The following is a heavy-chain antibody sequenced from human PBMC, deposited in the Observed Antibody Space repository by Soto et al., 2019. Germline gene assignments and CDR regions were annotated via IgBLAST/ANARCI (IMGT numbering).Heavy chain of an antibody. J-gene: IGHJ3*02. D-gene: IGHD2-21*01. CDR2: ISSSSSYI. CDR3: AREGRDGYRAFDI. Sequence: PGGSLRLPCAASGFTFSSYSMNWVRQAPGKGLEWVSSISSSSSYIYYADSVKGRFTISRDNAKNSLYLQMNSLRAEDTAVYYCAREGRDGYRAFDIWGQGTMVTVSS. CDR1: GFTFSSYS. V-gene: IGHV3-21*01.